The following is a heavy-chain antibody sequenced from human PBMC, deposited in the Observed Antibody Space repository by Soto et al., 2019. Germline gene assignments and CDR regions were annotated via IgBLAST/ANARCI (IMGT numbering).Heavy chain of an antibody. CDR2: IDPSDSYT. J-gene: IGHJ5*02. Sequence: VESLKIWFKFSGYSFTSYWISFVLQMPGKGLYWMWRIDPSDSYTNYSPSFQCHVTISADKSISTAYLQWSSLKASDTAMYYCARDLLEKIGTNWLDTWGQGTLVTVSS. CDR1: GYSFTSYW. CDR3: ARDLLEKIGTNWLDT. V-gene: IGHV5-10-1*01. D-gene: IGHD1-1*01.